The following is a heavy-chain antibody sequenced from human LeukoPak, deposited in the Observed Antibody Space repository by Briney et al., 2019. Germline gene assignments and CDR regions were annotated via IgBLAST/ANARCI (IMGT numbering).Heavy chain of an antibody. J-gene: IGHJ4*02. V-gene: IGHV5-10-1*01. Sequence: GESLRISCKGSGYNFTSYWISWVRHMPGKGLEWMGRIDPRDSYTNYSPSFQGHVTISADKSISTAYLQWSSLKASDTAMYYCARLYLDIVVVPAAMYPVDYWGQGTLVTVSS. D-gene: IGHD2-2*01. CDR2: IDPRDSYT. CDR1: GYNFTSYW. CDR3: ARLYLDIVVVPAAMYPVDY.